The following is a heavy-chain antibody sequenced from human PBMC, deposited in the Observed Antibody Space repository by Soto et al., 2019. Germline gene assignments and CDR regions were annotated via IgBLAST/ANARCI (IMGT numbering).Heavy chain of an antibody. CDR2: IYYSGST. CDR3: VIACISDYYDGMDV. J-gene: IGHJ6*02. CDR1: GGTISSGGYY. V-gene: IGHV4-31*03. D-gene: IGHD2-8*01. Sequence: TLSLTCTVSGGTISSGGYYWSWIRQHPGKGLEWIGYIYYSGSTYYNPSLKSRVTISVDTAKNQFSLKLSSVTAADTHVYYCVIACISDYYDGMDVWGQGPTVTVSS.